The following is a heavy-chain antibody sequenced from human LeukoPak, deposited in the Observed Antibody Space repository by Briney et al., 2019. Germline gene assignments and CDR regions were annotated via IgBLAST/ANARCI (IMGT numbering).Heavy chain of an antibody. V-gene: IGHV3-53*01. D-gene: IGHD1-26*01. CDR2: IYSGGST. CDR1: GFSVSANY. CDR3: ARDSGSYYGSVAFDI. J-gene: IGHJ3*02. Sequence: TGGSLRLSCAASGFSVSANYMSWVRQAPGKGLEWVSVIYSGGSTYYADSVKGRFTISRDNSKNTLYLQMNSLRAEDTAVYYCARDSGSYYGSVAFDIWGQGTMVTVSS.